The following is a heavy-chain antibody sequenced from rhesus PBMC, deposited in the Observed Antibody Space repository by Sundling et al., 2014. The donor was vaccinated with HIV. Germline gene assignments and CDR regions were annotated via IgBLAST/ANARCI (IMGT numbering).Heavy chain of an antibody. J-gene: IGHJ4*01. Sequence: AASGFTLSSYGMYWVRQAPGKGLEWISGISSGGGSTYYADSVKGRFTISRDNSNNTLSLQMNSLRAEDTAVYYCAKGPLESSCSGGVCHAGNFDYWGQGVLVTVSS. D-gene: IGHD2-8*01. CDR2: ISSGGGST. V-gene: IGHV3S42*01. CDR1: GFTLSSYG. CDR3: AKGPLESSCSGGVCHAGNFDY.